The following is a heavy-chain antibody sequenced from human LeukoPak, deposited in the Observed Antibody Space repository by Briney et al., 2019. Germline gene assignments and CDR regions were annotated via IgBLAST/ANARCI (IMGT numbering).Heavy chain of an antibody. CDR1: GFAFSTYA. V-gene: IGHV3-30*01. Sequence: PGRSLRLSCAASGFAFSTYAMHWVRQAPGKGLEWLAFMSYDGGDKYYAESVKGRFTISRDNSKSTLYLQMNSLRADDTAVYFCARDRPNSYQPGGYWGQGTLVTVSS. CDR2: MSYDGGDK. J-gene: IGHJ4*02. CDR3: ARDRPNSYQPGGY. D-gene: IGHD2-2*01.